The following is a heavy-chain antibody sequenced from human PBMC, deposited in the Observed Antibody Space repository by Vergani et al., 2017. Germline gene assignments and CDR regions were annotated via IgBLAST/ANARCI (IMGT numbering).Heavy chain of an antibody. J-gene: IGHJ3*02. CDR2: INAGNGNT. D-gene: IGHD3-22*01. Sequence: QVQLVQSGAEVKKSGASVKVSCKASGNTFTTYAMHWVRQAPGQRLEWMGCINAGNGNTKYSQKFQGRVTISRDTSASTAYMELSSLRYEDTAVYYCARVLVVAHDAFDIWGQGTMVTVSS. V-gene: IGHV1-3*01. CDR1: GNTFTTYA. CDR3: ARVLVVAHDAFDI.